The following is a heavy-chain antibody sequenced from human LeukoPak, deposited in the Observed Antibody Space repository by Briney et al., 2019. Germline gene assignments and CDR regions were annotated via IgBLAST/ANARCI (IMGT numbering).Heavy chain of an antibody. CDR1: GGYFSGYY. D-gene: IGHD6-19*01. Sequence: TSETLSLTCAVYGGYFSGYYWSWIRQPPGKGLEWIGEINHSGSTNYNPSLKSRVTISVDTSKNQFSLKLSSVTAADTAVYYCARGPYSSGWPDYWGQGTLVTVSS. CDR3: ARGPYSSGWPDY. CDR2: INHSGST. J-gene: IGHJ4*02. V-gene: IGHV4-34*01.